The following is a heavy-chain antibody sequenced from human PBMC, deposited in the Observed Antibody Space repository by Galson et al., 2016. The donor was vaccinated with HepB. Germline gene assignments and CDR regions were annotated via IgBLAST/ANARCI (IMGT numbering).Heavy chain of an antibody. J-gene: IGHJ6*02. CDR3: ARDGGHGTFFGVANAHYYGMDV. V-gene: IGHV1-18*01. CDR1: GYTFISYG. D-gene: IGHD3-3*01. CDR2: ISAYNDNT. Sequence: SVKVSCKASGYTFISYGISWVRQAPGQGLEWMGWISAYNDNTTYAQNLQGRVTMTTDTPTSTAYMELRSLRSDDTAVYYCARDGGHGTFFGVANAHYYGMDVWGQGTTVTVSS.